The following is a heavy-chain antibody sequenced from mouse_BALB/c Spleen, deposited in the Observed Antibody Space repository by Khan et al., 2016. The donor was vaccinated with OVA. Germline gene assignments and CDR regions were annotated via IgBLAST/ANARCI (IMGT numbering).Heavy chain of an antibody. J-gene: IGHJ3*01. V-gene: IGHV1S137*01. Sequence: QVQLKESGTELVRPGVSVKISCKGSGYTFTDFAIHWVKQSHAKSLEWIGVISTYYGHPTYNQKFQDKATMTVDKSSSTAYMEFARLPSVYSAILYSGSVSGNCRCEYRGQGTPVTVSA. CDR1: GYTFTDFA. CDR2: ISTYYGHP. D-gene: IGHD1-3*01. CDR3: GSVSGNCRCEY.